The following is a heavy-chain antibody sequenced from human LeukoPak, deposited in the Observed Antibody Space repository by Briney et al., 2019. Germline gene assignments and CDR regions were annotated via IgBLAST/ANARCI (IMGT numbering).Heavy chain of an antibody. J-gene: IGHJ4*02. CDR1: GFIFSSYS. CDR2: INSAGSHV. V-gene: IGHV3-21*04. CDR3: AKLKQWQPQRYFFEY. Sequence: KPGGSLRLSCAASGFIFSSYSMNWVRQAPGKGLEWVSSINSAGSHVYYADSLKGRFTISRDNSKNTLYLQLNSLRAEDTAVYYCAKLKQWQPQRYFFEYWGQGALVTVAS. D-gene: IGHD6-19*01.